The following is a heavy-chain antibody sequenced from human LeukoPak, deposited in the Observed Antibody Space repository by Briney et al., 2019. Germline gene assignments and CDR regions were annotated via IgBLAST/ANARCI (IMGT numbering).Heavy chain of an antibody. V-gene: IGHV3-23*01. Sequence: GGSLRLSCAVSGFTFSGYAMSWVHQAPGKGLEWVSFISGSGDSTYYADSVKGRFTISRDNSKNTLYLQMNSLGAEDTAVYFCAKAELILNYYRYFGMDVWGQGTTVTVSS. D-gene: IGHD1-26*01. CDR2: ISGSGDST. J-gene: IGHJ6*02. CDR1: GFTFSGYA. CDR3: AKAELILNYYRYFGMDV.